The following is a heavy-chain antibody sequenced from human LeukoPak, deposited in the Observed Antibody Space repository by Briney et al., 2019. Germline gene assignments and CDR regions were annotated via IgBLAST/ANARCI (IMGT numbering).Heavy chain of an antibody. V-gene: IGHV4-59*01. CDR3: ARDSSTLYTRHFDY. Sequence: SETLSLTCTVSGGSISGYYWSWIRQPPGRGLEWIGYIYYNGSTNYNPCLKSRVSISLDTSKNHFSLKLNSVAAADTAVYYCARDSSTLYTRHFDYWGQGILVTVSS. J-gene: IGHJ4*02. CDR1: GGSISGYY. CDR2: IYYNGST. D-gene: IGHD3-16*01.